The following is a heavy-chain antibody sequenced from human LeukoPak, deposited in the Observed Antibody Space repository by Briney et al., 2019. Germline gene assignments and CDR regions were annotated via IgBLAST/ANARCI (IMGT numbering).Heavy chain of an antibody. Sequence: PSETLSLTCTVSGGSISSSSYYWGWIRQPPGKGLEWIGSIYYSGSTYYNPSLKSRATISVNPSENQFSLKLSSMTAADTAGYYCARHPPSRYNCGWVYYYYYMDVWGKGTTVTVSS. CDR1: GGSISSSSYY. CDR3: ARHPPSRYNCGWVYYYYYMDV. CDR2: IYYSGST. D-gene: IGHD5-18*01. J-gene: IGHJ6*03. V-gene: IGHV4-39*01.